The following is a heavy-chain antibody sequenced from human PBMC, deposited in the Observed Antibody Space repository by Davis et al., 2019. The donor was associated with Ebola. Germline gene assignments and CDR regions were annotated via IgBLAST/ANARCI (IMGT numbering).Heavy chain of an antibody. CDR2: IYHSGST. CDR3: ARDYYDSSDIFYYYGMDV. CDR1: GGSISSSNW. V-gene: IGHV4-4*02. Sequence: MPSETLSLTFAVSGGSISSSNWWSWVRQPPGKGLEWIGEIYHSGSTNYNPSLKSRVTISVDKSKNQFSLKLSSVTAADTAVYYCARDYYDSSDIFYYYGMDVWGKGTTVTVSS. J-gene: IGHJ6*04. D-gene: IGHD3-22*01.